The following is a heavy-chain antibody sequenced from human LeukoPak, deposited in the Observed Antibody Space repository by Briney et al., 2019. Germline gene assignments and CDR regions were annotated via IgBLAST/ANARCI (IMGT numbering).Heavy chain of an antibody. D-gene: IGHD3-22*01. Sequence: SETLSLTCTVSGGSISSYYWSWIRQPPGKGLEWIGYIYYSGSTNYNPSLKSRVTISVDTSKNQFSLKLTSVTAADTAVYYCARELAGDSSGYYYGGGPIDYWGQGTLVTVSS. V-gene: IGHV4-59*01. J-gene: IGHJ4*02. CDR2: IYYSGST. CDR1: GGSISSYY. CDR3: ARELAGDSSGYYYGGGPIDY.